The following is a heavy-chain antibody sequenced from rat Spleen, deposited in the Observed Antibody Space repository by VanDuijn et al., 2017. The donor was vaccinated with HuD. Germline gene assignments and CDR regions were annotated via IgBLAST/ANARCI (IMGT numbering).Heavy chain of an antibody. D-gene: IGHD1-11*01. J-gene: IGHJ2*01. CDR2: IWSNGGT. CDR1: GFSLITNS. CDR3: ARRRTTEGIDY. Sequence: QVQLKESGPGLVQPSQTLSLTCTVSGFSLITNSVHWVRQPPGKGLERMGVIWSNGGTDYNSAIKSRLSISRDTSKSQVFLKMNSLQTEDTAMYFCARRRTTEGIDYWCQGVMVTVSS. V-gene: IGHV2-1*01.